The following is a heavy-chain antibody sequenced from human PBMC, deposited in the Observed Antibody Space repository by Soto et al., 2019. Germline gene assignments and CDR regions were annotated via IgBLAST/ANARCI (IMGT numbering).Heavy chain of an antibody. J-gene: IGHJ4*02. CDR2: SYYSGST. CDR3: VRARGARTFDS. V-gene: IGHV4-30-4*01. CDR1: GGSISSGDYY. Sequence: QVQLQESGPGLVKPSQTLSLTCTVSGGSISSGDYYWSLIRQPPGKGLEWIVYSYYSGSTYYNPSPKSPVTISVQPSKTQFSLKLSSVTTAASAVYYCVRARGARTFDSWGQGTLVPVSS.